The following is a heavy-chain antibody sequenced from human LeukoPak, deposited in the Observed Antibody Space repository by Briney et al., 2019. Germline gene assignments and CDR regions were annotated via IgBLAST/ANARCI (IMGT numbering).Heavy chain of an antibody. CDR3: ARLREIPVFGVVTKSTSYFDY. D-gene: IGHD3-3*01. CDR2: IHQDGSEK. Sequence: GGSLRLSCAASGFTFSSYWMSWVRQAPGKGLESVANIHQDGSEKYYVDSVKGRFTISRDNAKNSLYLQMNSLRAEDTAVYYCARLREIPVFGVVTKSTSYFDYWGQGTLVTVSS. CDR1: GFTFSSYW. V-gene: IGHV3-7*01. J-gene: IGHJ4*02.